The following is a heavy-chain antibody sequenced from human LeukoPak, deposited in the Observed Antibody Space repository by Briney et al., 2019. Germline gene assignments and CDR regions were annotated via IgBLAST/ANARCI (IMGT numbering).Heavy chain of an antibody. D-gene: IGHD3/OR15-3a*01. Sequence: ASVKVSCKASGYTFTSYGISWVRQAPGQGLEWMGWISAYNGNTNYAQKLQGRVTMTTDTSTSTAYMELRSLRSDDTAVYYCARGATNDFWTGYGWFDPWGQGTMVAVSS. CDR2: ISAYNGNT. CDR1: GYTFTSYG. J-gene: IGHJ5*02. V-gene: IGHV1-18*01. CDR3: ARGATNDFWTGYGWFDP.